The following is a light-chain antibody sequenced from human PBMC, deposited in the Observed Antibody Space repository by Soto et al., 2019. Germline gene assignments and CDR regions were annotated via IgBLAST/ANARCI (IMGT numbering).Light chain of an antibody. CDR3: QQYNNWLKWT. V-gene: IGKV3-15*01. Sequence: EILMTQSPATLSVSPGERATLSCRASQSISSNLAWYQQKPGQGPRLLIYDASTRATGIPARFSGSGSGTDFTLTISSLQSEDFAVYYFQQYNNWLKWTFGQGTKVEIK. CDR1: QSISSN. J-gene: IGKJ1*01. CDR2: DAS.